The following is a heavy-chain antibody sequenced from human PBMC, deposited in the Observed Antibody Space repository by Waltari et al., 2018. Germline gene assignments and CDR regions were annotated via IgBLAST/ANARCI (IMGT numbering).Heavy chain of an antibody. CDR3: ALSRYGLASPKFDP. D-gene: IGHD4-17*01. Sequence: QVQVQQWGAGLVKPSETMSLTCAVYGGSFSGYYWSCPRQPPVKALEWIGEIDHSGVTNYNPSLTSRATISVDTSRNQLSLKLTSVTAADTAIYYCALSRYGLASPKFDPWGQGTLVTVSS. V-gene: IGHV4-34*02. CDR1: GGSFSGYY. J-gene: IGHJ5*02. CDR2: IDHSGVT.